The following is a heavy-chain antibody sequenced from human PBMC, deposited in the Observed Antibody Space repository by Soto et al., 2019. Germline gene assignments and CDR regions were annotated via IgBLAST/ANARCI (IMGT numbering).Heavy chain of an antibody. V-gene: IGHV1-18*01. CDR3: ARAPLKRLVGLDEYFQH. J-gene: IGHJ1*01. CDR1: GYTFTSYG. CDR2: SSAYNGNT. D-gene: IGHD6-6*01. Sequence: QVQLVQSGAEVKKPGASVKVSCKASGYTFTSYGICWVRQAPGQGLEWMGWSSAYNGNTNYAQKHHGRFTMTKDTSTSTAYMELRSLRSDDAAVYYCARAPLKRLVGLDEYFQHWGQGTLVTVSS.